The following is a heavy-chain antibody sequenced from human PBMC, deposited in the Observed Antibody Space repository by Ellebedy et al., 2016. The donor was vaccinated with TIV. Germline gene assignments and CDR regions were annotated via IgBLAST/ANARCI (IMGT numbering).Heavy chain of an antibody. Sequence: PGGSLRLSCAASGFTVATNHMNWVRQAPGKGLEWVSDIYSDGSTYYHDSVKGRFTISRDNSKNTLYLQMNSLTVEDTAVYFCAREPVPTWAFDYWGQGTLVTVSS. CDR1: GFTVATNH. J-gene: IGHJ4*02. D-gene: IGHD4-11*01. V-gene: IGHV3-66*01. CDR3: AREPVPTWAFDY. CDR2: IYSDGST.